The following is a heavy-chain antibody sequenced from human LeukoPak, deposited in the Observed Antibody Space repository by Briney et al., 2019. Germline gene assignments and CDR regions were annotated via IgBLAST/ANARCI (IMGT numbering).Heavy chain of an antibody. J-gene: IGHJ3*02. CDR3: ARWGFGEFDDAFDI. CDR2: IYYSGST. V-gene: IGHV4-39*01. D-gene: IGHD3-10*01. Sequence: SETLSLTCTVSGGSISSSSYYWGWIRQPPGKGLEWIGSIYYSGSTYYNPSPKSRVTISVDTSKNQFSLKLSSVTAADTAVYYCARWGFGEFDDAFDIWGQGTMVIVSS. CDR1: GGSISSSSYY.